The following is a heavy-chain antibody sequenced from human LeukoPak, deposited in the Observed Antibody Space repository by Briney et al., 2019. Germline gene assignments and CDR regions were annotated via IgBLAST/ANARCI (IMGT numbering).Heavy chain of an antibody. CDR1: GFTFSSYS. CDR2: ISSSSYI. J-gene: IGHJ4*02. Sequence: GGSLRLSCAAYGFTFSSYSMNWVRQAPGKGLEWVSSISSSSYIYYADSVKGRFTISRDNAKNSLYLQMNSLRAEDTAVYYCARDFGGSSSGYWGQGTLVTVSS. CDR3: ARDFGGSSSGY. D-gene: IGHD6-6*01. V-gene: IGHV3-21*01.